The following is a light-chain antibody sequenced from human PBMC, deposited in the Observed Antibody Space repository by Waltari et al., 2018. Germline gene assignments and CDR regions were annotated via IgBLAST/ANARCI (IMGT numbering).Light chain of an antibody. J-gene: IGLJ2*01. CDR3: QSYDKSLSVV. CDR1: SSNIGANYD. V-gene: IGLV1-40*01. Sequence: QSVLTQPPSVSGAPGQRVTIPCTGSSSNIGANYDVHWYQQLPGTAPKLLIYGTINRPSGVPDRFSGSKSGTSASLAITGLQAEDEADYYCQSYDKSLSVVFGGGTKLTVL. CDR2: GTI.